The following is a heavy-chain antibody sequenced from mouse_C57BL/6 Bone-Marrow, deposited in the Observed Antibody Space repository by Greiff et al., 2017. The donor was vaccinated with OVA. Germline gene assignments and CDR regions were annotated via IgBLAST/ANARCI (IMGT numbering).Heavy chain of an antibody. V-gene: IGHV3-6*01. D-gene: IGHD2-3*01. CDR1: GYSITSGYY. CDR3: ARGWLLRLYYAMDY. J-gene: IGHJ4*01. CDR2: ISYDGSN. Sequence: VQLKESGPGLVKPSQSLSLTCSVTGYSITSGYYWNWIRQFPGNKLEWMGYISYDGSNNYNPSLKNRISTTRDTSKNQFFLKLNSVTTEDTATYYCARGWLLRLYYAMDYWGQGTSVTVSS.